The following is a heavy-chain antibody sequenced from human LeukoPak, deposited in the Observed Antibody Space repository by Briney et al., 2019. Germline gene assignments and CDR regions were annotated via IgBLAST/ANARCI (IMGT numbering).Heavy chain of an antibody. V-gene: IGHV1-69*13. D-gene: IGHD3-22*01. CDR1: GYAFTGYY. Sequence: ASVKVSCKASGYAFTGYYMHWVRQAPGQGLEWMGGIIPIFGTANYAQKFQGRVTITADESTSTAYMELSSLRSEDTAVYYCARDNQYYYDSSGYYLDYWGQGTLVTVSS. CDR3: ARDNQYYYDSSGYYLDY. J-gene: IGHJ4*02. CDR2: IIPIFGTA.